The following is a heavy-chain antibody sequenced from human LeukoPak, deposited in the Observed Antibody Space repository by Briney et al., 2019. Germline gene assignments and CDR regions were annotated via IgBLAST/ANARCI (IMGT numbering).Heavy chain of an antibody. CDR2: IYYSGST. CDR1: GGSISSYY. CDR3: AMTLLGYCSSTSCYGNWFDP. D-gene: IGHD2-2*01. Sequence: SETLSLTCTVSGGSISSYYWSWIRQPPGKGLEWIGYIYYSGSTNYNPSLKSRVTISVDTSKNQFSLKLSSVTAADTAVYYCAMTLLGYCSSTSCYGNWFDPWGQGTLVTVSS. V-gene: IGHV4-59*08. J-gene: IGHJ5*02.